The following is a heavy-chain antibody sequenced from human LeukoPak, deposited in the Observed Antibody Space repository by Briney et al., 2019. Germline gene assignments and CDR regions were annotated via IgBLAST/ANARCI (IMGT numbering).Heavy chain of an antibody. D-gene: IGHD6-6*01. CDR1: GFTFSSYA. J-gene: IGHJ4*02. V-gene: IGHV3-23*01. CDR2: ISGSGGST. Sequence: GGSLRLSCAASGFTFSSYAMSRVRQAPGKGLEWVSAISGSGGSTYYADSVKGRFTISGDNSKNTLYLQMNSLRAEDTAVYYCAKDQGYSSSIVDYWGQGTLVTVSS. CDR3: AKDQGYSSSIVDY.